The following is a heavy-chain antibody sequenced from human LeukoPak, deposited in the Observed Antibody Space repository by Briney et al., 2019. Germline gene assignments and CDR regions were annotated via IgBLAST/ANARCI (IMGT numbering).Heavy chain of an antibody. CDR3: ARCDSVTALDY. CDR1: GGSISGYY. Sequence: SETLSLTCTVSGGSISGYYWSWIRQPPGMRLEWIGYVYSSEITNYNPSLKSRVTLSLDTSGNQFSLKLTSVTAADTAVYYCARCDSVTALDYWGQGTLVTVSS. D-gene: IGHD4-17*01. CDR2: VYSSEIT. J-gene: IGHJ4*02. V-gene: IGHV4-59*01.